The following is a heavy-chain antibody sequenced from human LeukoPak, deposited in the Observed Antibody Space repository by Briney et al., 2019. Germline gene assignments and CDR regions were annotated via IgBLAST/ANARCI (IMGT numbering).Heavy chain of an antibody. D-gene: IGHD3-10*01. CDR2: IYYNRIT. V-gene: IGHV4-39*02. J-gene: IGHJ5*02. Sequence: SDTLSLTCTVSGGPISISGYYWGWIRQSPREGLEWIANIYYNRITYYNPSLKIRVTISFDTSNDHFSLQLSSVTAEDTAVYYCARVRYYGSGSYPMTGNWFDPWGQGILVTVSS. CDR1: GGPISISGYY. CDR3: ARVRYYGSGSYPMTGNWFDP.